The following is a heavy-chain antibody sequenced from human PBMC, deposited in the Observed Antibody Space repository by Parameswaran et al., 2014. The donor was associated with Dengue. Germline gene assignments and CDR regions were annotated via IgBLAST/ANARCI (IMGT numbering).Heavy chain of an antibody. CDR3: ARDRGYSGYDIPD. J-gene: IGHJ4*02. Sequence: WVRQAPGQGLEWMGCINPHSGVTNYAQKFQGRVTMTRDTSITTAYMEVSRLRSDDTAVYYCARDRGYSGYDIPDWGQGTLVTVSS. V-gene: IGHV1-2*02. CDR2: INPHSGVT. D-gene: IGHD5-12*01.